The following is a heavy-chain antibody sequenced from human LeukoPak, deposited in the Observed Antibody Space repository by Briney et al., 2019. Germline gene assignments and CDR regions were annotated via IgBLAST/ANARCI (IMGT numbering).Heavy chain of an antibody. J-gene: IGHJ6*03. CDR3: ARTHPYYYYYMDV. D-gene: IGHD2-2*01. CDR2: INPNGGGT. Sequence: ASVKVSCKTSGYNFIDYYVYWVRQAPGQRLEWMGWINPNGGGTNYAQKFQGRVTMTRDTSISTAYMELSRLRSDDTAVYYCARTHPYYYYYMDVWGKGTTVTISS. CDR1: GYNFIDYY. V-gene: IGHV1-2*02.